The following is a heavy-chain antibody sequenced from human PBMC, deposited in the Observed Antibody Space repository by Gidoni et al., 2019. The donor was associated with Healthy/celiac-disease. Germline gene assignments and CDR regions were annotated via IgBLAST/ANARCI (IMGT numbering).Heavy chain of an antibody. CDR2: IYPGDSDT. D-gene: IGHD3-22*01. Sequence: EVQPVQSGAEVKEPGDALNISRRGSRYRLTSYWIGWVRQMPGKGLEWVGIIYPGDSDTRYSPYFQGQVTISAAKSTSTAYLQWRSLKASDTAMYYCARGDYYDSSGPVDYWGQGTLVTVSS. J-gene: IGHJ4*02. CDR1: RYRLTSYW. CDR3: ARGDYYDSSGPVDY. V-gene: IGHV5-51*01.